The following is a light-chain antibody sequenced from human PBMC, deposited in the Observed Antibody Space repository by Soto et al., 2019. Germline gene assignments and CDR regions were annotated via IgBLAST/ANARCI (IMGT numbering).Light chain of an antibody. V-gene: IGKV3-20*01. CDR1: QTISSSY. Sequence: EIVLTQSPGTLSLSPGERATLSCRSSQTISSSYVAWYQQKAGQAPRLLIYGAISRATGIPDRFSGSGSGTDFTLTISRLEPDDFAVYYCQQHGTSPITFGQGTRLEIK. CDR2: GAI. CDR3: QQHGTSPIT. J-gene: IGKJ5*01.